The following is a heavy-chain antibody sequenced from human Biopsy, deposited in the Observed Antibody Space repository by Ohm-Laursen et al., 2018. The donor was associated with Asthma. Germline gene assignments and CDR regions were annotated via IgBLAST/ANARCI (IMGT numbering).Heavy chain of an antibody. J-gene: IGHJ4*02. D-gene: IGHD2-21*01. CDR1: GFTVTTHY. Sequence: SLRLSCAATGFTVTTHYMSWVRQAPGKGLEWVSVIYSGGSTYYADSVKGRFTISRDKSDNTLYLQMNSLTAEDTAVYHCAKDERAYYGSDSKYMQPVPLGDWGQGTVVIVSA. CDR2: IYSGGST. V-gene: IGHV3-53*01. CDR3: AKDERAYYGSDSKYMQPVPLGD.